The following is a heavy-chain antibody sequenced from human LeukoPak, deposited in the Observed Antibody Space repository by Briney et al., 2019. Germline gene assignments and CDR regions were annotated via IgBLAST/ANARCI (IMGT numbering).Heavy chain of an antibody. Sequence: SETLSLTCTVSGGSISSSSYYWGWIRQPPGKGLEWIGSIYYSGSTYYNPSLKSRVTMSVDTSKNQFSLTLSSVTAADTAVYYCAREGYCSSTSCFNDDAFDIWGQGTMVTVSS. CDR3: AREGYCSSTSCFNDDAFDI. J-gene: IGHJ3*02. CDR2: IYYSGST. CDR1: GGSISSSSYY. V-gene: IGHV4-39*07. D-gene: IGHD2-2*01.